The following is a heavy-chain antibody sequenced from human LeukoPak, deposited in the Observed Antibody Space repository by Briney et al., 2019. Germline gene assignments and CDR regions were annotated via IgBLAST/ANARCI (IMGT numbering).Heavy chain of an antibody. CDR2: IYHSGST. CDR1: GYSISSGFY. CDR3: ARVGYYPDYYMGV. V-gene: IGHV4-38-2*02. J-gene: IGHJ6*03. Sequence: PSETLSLTCTVSGYSISSGFYWGWIRQPPGKGLEWIGTIYHSGSTYYNPSLKSRVTISVDTSKNQFSLKLSSVTAADTAVYYCARVGYYPDYYMGVWGKGTTVTVPS. D-gene: IGHD2-21*01.